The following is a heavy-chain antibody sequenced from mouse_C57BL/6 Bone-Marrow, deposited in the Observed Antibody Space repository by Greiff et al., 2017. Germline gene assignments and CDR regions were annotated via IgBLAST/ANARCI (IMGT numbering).Heavy chain of an antibody. Sequence: EVKLMESGGGLVQPGGSLKLSCAASGFTFSDYGMAWVRQAPRKGPEWVAFISNLAYSIYYADTVTGRFTISRENAKNTLYLEMSSLRSEDTAMYYCARQDDSWFAYWGQGTLVTVSA. CDR1: GFTFSDYG. D-gene: IGHD2-12*01. CDR2: ISNLAYSI. J-gene: IGHJ3*01. CDR3: ARQDDSWFAY. V-gene: IGHV5-15*01.